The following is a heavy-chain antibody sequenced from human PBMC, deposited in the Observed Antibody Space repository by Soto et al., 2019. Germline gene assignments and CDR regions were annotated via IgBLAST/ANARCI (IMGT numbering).Heavy chain of an antibody. V-gene: IGHV3-21*01. CDR2: IASRSNYI. D-gene: IGHD2-21*01. CDR1: GFTFSDYN. CDR3: ARNRRIAVEMDV. J-gene: IGHJ6*02. Sequence: PVGSLRLSCVASGFTFSDYNMNWLRQTPGKGLEWVSSIASRSNYIYYADSLKGRFTVSRDNARNSLYLQVDNLRAEDTAVYYCARNRRIAVEMDVWGQGTTVTVS.